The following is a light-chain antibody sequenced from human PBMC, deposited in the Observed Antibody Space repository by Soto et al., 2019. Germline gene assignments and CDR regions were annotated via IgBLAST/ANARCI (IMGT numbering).Light chain of an antibody. Sequence: EIVMTQSPATLSVSPGERATLSCRASQSVGSNLAWYQQTPGQAPRLLIYGASTRATGIPTRFSGSGSGTEFTLTISSPRSEDFAIYYCQQYNNWPPWTFGQGTKVEIK. V-gene: IGKV3-15*01. J-gene: IGKJ1*01. CDR1: QSVGSN. CDR2: GAS. CDR3: QQYNNWPPWT.